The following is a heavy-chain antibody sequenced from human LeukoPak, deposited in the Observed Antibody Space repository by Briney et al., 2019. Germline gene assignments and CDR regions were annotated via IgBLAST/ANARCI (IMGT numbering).Heavy chain of an antibody. D-gene: IGHD2-2*01. J-gene: IGHJ6*02. CDR1: GYTFTTYY. CDR3: ARVRVEEPAATETSYYYYGMDV. CDR2: INPSGGST. Sequence: ASVKVSCKASGYTFTTYYMHWVRQAPGQGLEWMGIINPSGGSTTYAQNFQGRVTMTRDTSTSAVYMEVSSLRSEDTAVYYCARVRVEEPAATETSYYYYGMDVWGQGTTVTVSS. V-gene: IGHV1-46*01.